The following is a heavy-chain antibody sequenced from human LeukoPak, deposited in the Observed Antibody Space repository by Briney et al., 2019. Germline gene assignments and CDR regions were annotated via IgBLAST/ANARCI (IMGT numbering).Heavy chain of an antibody. J-gene: IGHJ6*03. CDR1: GFTFSSYE. CDR2: ISYDGSNK. V-gene: IGHV3-30*03. D-gene: IGHD3-3*01. Sequence: GGSLRLSCAASGFTFSSYEMNWVRQAPGKGLEWVAVISYDGSNKYYADSVKGRFTISRDNSKNTLYLQMNNLRAEDTAVYYCARGQRAHVEWSYYMDVWGKGTAVTVSS. CDR3: ARGQRAHVEWSYYMDV.